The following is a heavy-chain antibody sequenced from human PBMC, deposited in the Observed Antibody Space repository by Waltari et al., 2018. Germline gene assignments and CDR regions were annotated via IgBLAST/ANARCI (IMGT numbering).Heavy chain of an antibody. V-gene: IGHV1-18*03. D-gene: IGHD3-3*01. Sequence: QVQLVQSGAEVKKPGASVKVSCKASGYTFTSYGISWVRQAPGQGLEWMGWISAYNGNTNYAQKLQGRGTMTTDTSTSTAYMELRCLRSDDMAVYYCARDLYYDFWSGYPGPYYFDYWGQGTLVTVSS. CDR2: ISAYNGNT. J-gene: IGHJ4*02. CDR3: ARDLYYDFWSGYPGPYYFDY. CDR1: GYTFTSYG.